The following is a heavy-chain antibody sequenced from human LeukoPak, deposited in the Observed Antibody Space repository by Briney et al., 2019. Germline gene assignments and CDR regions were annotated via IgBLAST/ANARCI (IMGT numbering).Heavy chain of an antibody. D-gene: IGHD5-18*01. J-gene: IGHJ4*02. CDR2: VSGGDTHT. V-gene: IGHV3-23*01. CDR1: GFSFSTSG. Sequence: GGSLRLSCAASGFSFSTSGMSWVRQAPGKGLEWVSGVSGGDTHTYYADSVKGRFTISRDTSRNTLDLQMDSLRAEDTAVYYCATDRHGSWIQARWGQGTLVTVSS. CDR3: ATDRHGSWIQAR.